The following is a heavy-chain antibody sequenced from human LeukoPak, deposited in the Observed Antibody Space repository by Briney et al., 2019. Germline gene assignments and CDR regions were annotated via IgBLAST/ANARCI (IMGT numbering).Heavy chain of an antibody. CDR3: AGGPAY. CDR1: GFTFSSYW. V-gene: IGHV3-74*01. J-gene: IGHJ4*02. D-gene: IGHD1-14*01. CDR2: IRIDSITT. Sequence: PGGSLRLSCVGSGFTFSSYWMHWVRQGPGKGLEWVSRIRIDSITTTYADSVKGRFTISRDNAKNTAYLQMNSLRAEDTAVYYCAGGPAYWGQGTLVTVSS.